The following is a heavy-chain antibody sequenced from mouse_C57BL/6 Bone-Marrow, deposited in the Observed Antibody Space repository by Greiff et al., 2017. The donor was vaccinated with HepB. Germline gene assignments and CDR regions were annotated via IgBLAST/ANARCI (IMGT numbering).Heavy chain of an antibody. CDR1: GYTFTSYW. V-gene: IGHV1-64*01. CDR3: AVYYYGSSDYAMDY. Sequence: QVQLQQPGAELVKPGASVKLSCKASGYTFTSYWMHWVKQRPGQGLEWIGMIHPNSGSTNYNEKFKSKATLTVDKSSSTAYMQLSSLTSEDSAVYYCAVYYYGSSDYAMDYWGQGTSVTVSS. CDR2: IHPNSGST. J-gene: IGHJ4*01. D-gene: IGHD1-1*01.